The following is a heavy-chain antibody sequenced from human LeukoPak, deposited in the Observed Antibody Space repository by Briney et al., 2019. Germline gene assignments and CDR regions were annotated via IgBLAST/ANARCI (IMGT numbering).Heavy chain of an antibody. D-gene: IGHD6-19*01. V-gene: IGHV1-18*01. J-gene: IGHJ5*02. CDR2: ISAYNGNT. CDR1: GYTFTSYD. CDR3: ARSEYSSGWYAAGWFDP. Sequence: ASVKVSCKASGYTFTSYDINWVRQATGQGLEWMGWISAYNGNTNYAQKLQGRVTMTTDTSTSTAYMELRSLRSDDTAVYYCARSEYSSGWYAAGWFDPWGQGTLVTVSS.